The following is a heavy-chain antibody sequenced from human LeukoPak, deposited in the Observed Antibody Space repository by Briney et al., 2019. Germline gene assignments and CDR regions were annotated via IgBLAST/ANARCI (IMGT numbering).Heavy chain of an antibody. Sequence: GGSLRLSCAASGFTFSSYSMNWVRQAPGKGLEWVSSISSSSSYIYYADSVKGRFTISRDNAKNSLYLQMNSLRAEDTAVYYCAREGPYYDILTGSIDYWGQGTLVTVSS. CDR2: ISSSSSYI. CDR3: AREGPYYDILTGSIDY. CDR1: GFTFSSYS. V-gene: IGHV3-21*01. J-gene: IGHJ4*02. D-gene: IGHD3-9*01.